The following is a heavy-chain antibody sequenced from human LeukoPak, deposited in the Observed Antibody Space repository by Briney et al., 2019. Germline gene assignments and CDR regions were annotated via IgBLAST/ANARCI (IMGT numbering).Heavy chain of an antibody. J-gene: IGHJ4*02. V-gene: IGHV4-34*01. Sequence: PSETLSLTCAVYGGSFSGYYRSWIRQPPGKGLEWIGVINHSGSANYNQSLKSRVTISVDTSKNQFSLKLSSVTAADTAVYYCARRVRDSSGYYYALFDWGQGTLVTVSS. CDR3: ARRVRDSSGYYYALFD. CDR1: GGSFSGYY. D-gene: IGHD3-22*01. CDR2: INHSGSA.